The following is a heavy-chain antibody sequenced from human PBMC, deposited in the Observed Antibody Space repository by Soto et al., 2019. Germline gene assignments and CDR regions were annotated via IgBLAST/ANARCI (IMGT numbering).Heavy chain of an antibody. CDR2: IYYSGST. V-gene: IGHV4-59*01. Sequence: SETLSLTCTVSGGSISSYYWSWIRQPPGKGLEWIGYIYYSGSTNYNPSLKSRVTISVDTSKNQFSLKLSSVTAADTAVYYCAREGRESLVWGVLDNYYGMDVWGQGTTVTSP. D-gene: IGHD3-10*01. CDR3: AREGRESLVWGVLDNYYGMDV. J-gene: IGHJ6*02. CDR1: GGSISSYY.